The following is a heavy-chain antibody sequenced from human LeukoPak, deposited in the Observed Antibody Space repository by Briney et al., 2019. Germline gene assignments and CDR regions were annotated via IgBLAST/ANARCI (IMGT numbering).Heavy chain of an antibody. D-gene: IGHD3-3*01. J-gene: IGHJ4*02. CDR2: ISYDGSNK. Sequence: GRSLRLSCAASGFTFGSYGMHWVRQAPGKGLEWVAVISYDGSNKYYADSVKGRFTISRDNSKNTLYLQMNSLRAEDTAVYYCAKGRGGSGKTYDFWSGYYSPLNYWGQGTLVTVSS. CDR3: AKGRGGSGKTYDFWSGYYSPLNY. CDR1: GFTFGSYG. V-gene: IGHV3-30*18.